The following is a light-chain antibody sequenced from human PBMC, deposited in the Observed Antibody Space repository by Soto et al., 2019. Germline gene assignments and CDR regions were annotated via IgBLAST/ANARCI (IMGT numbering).Light chain of an antibody. J-gene: IGKJ5*01. Sequence: EIVMTQSPATLSVSPGDRATLSCRASESVTSSLAWYQQKPGQPPRLLIYAASTRATDVPARFSGGGSETEFTLTISSLQSEDFAVYFCQQYGSSPPITFGQGTRLEIK. CDR1: ESVTSS. V-gene: IGKV3-15*01. CDR2: AAS. CDR3: QQYGSSPPIT.